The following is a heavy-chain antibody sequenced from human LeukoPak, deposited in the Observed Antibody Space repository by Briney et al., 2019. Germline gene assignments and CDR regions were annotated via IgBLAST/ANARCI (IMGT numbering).Heavy chain of an antibody. V-gene: IGHV3-49*03. D-gene: IGHD3-22*01. CDR3: TREVVVITYMFDY. CDR1: GFTFGDYA. CDR2: IRSKAYGGTT. Sequence: PGGSLRLSCTASGFTFGDYAMSWFRQAPGKGLEWVGFIRSKAYGGTTEYAASVKGRFTISRDDSKSIAYLQMNSLKTEDTAVYYCTREVVVITYMFDYWGQGTLVTVSS. J-gene: IGHJ4*02.